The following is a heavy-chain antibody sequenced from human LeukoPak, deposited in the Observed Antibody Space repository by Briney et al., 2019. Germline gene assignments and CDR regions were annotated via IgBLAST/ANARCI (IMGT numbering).Heavy chain of an antibody. V-gene: IGHV4-31*03. CDR3: ASGKIAAAGIEGFDY. J-gene: IGHJ4*02. Sequence: SETLSLTCTVSGGSISGGGYYWSWIRQHPGKGLEWIGYIYYSGSTYYNPSLKSRVTISVDTSKNQFSLKLSSVTAADTAVYYCASGKIAAAGIEGFDYWGQGTLVTVSS. D-gene: IGHD6-13*01. CDR2: IYYSGST. CDR1: GGSISGGGYY.